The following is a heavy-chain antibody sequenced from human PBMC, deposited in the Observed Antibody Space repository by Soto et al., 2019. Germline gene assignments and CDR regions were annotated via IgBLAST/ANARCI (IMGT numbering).Heavy chain of an antibody. J-gene: IGHJ4*02. CDR2: IIPIFGTA. Sequence: AVNVSCKACGGTFSSYAISWVRQAPGQGLEWMGGIIPIFGTANYAQKFQGRVTITADESTSTAYMELSSLRSEDTAVYYCAMQKKGYCSGGSCYTDYWGQGTLVIVSS. D-gene: IGHD2-15*01. V-gene: IGHV1-69*13. CDR3: AMQKKGYCSGGSCYTDY. CDR1: GGTFSSYA.